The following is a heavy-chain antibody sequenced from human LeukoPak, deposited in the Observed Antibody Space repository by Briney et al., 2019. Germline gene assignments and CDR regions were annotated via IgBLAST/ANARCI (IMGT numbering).Heavy chain of an antibody. V-gene: IGHV1-24*01. D-gene: IGHD3-22*01. J-gene: IGHJ4*02. Sequence: ASVKVSCKVSRYTLTELSMHWVRQAPGKGLEWMGGFDPEDGETIYAQKFQGRVTMTEDTSTDTAYMELSSLRSEDTAVYYCATPAELVVVNAFDYWGQGTLVTVSS. CDR1: RYTLTELS. CDR3: ATPAELVVVNAFDY. CDR2: FDPEDGET.